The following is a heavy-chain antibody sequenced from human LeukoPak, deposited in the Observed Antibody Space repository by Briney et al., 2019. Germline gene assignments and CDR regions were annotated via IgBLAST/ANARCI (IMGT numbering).Heavy chain of an antibody. Sequence: PGRSLRLSCAASGFTFSSYGMHWVRQAPGKGLEWVAVISYDGSNKYYADSVKGRFTISRDNSKNTLYLQMNSLRAEDTAVYYCARGPSGITIFGVVKGERQFDYWGQGTLVTVSS. CDR3: ARGPSGITIFGVVKGERQFDY. CDR2: ISYDGSNK. D-gene: IGHD3-3*01. CDR1: GFTFSSYG. J-gene: IGHJ4*02. V-gene: IGHV3-30*03.